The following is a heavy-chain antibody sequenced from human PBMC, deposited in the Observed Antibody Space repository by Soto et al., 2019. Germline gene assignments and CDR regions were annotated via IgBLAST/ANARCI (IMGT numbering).Heavy chain of an antibody. CDR1: GFTFSNYG. V-gene: IGHV3-30*18. J-gene: IGHJ4*02. CDR3: AKERSTGRYYFDY. CDR2: ISYDGSNR. D-gene: IGHD6-19*01. Sequence: QVQLVESGGGVVQPGRSLRLSCAASGFTFSNYGMHWVRQAPGKGLEWVAVISYDGSNRYYADSVKGRFTISRDNSKNTLYLQMNSLRAEDTAVYYCAKERSTGRYYFDYWGQGTLVTVSS.